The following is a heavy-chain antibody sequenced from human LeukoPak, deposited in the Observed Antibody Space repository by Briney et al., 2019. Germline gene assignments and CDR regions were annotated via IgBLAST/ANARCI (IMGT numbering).Heavy chain of an antibody. J-gene: IGHJ6*02. CDR2: IYYSGST. Sequence: SETLSLTCTVSGGSISSGGYYWSWIRQHPGKGLEWIGYIYYSGSTNYNPSLKSRVTISVDTSKNQFSLKLSSVTAADTAVYYCASGAQYYYYGMDVWGQGTTVTVSS. V-gene: IGHV4-61*08. CDR1: GGSISSGGYY. CDR3: ASGAQYYYYGMDV.